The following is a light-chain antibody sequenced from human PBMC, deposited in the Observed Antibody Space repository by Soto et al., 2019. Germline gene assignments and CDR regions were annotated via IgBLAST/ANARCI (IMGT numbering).Light chain of an antibody. CDR1: QTISSF. Sequence: DIQMTQSPSSLSASVGDSVTITCRASQTISSFLNWYQQKPGKAPKLLIYAASNLRSGVPSRFSGSGSGTEFTLTISSLQPEDFATYYCQQSYSTPRTFGQGTKVEIK. V-gene: IGKV1-39*01. J-gene: IGKJ1*01. CDR3: QQSYSTPRT. CDR2: AAS.